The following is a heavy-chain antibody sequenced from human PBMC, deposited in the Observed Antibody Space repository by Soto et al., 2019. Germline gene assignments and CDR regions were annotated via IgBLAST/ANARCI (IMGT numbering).Heavy chain of an antibody. D-gene: IGHD3-9*01. CDR3: ARHYNFDTPPYFDY. CDR1: GGSISSGDYY. CDR2: IYYSGST. Sequence: SETLSLTCTVSGGSISSGDYYWSWIRQPPGKGLEWIGYIYYSGSTYYNPSLKSRVTISVDTSKNQFSLKLSSVTAADTAVYYCARHYNFDTPPYFDYWGQGTLVTVSS. J-gene: IGHJ4*02. V-gene: IGHV4-30-4*01.